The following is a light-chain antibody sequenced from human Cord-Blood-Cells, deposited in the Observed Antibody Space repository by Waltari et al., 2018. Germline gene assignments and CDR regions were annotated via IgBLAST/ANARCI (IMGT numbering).Light chain of an antibody. Sequence: QSALTQPASVSGSPGQSITISCPGTSSDVGGYNYVSGSQQPPGKAPKLMIYEVSNRPSGVSNRFSGSKSGNTASLTISGLQAEDEADYYCSSYTSSSTYVVFGGGTKLTVL. V-gene: IGLV2-14*01. J-gene: IGLJ2*01. CDR1: SSDVGGYNY. CDR3: SSYTSSSTYVV. CDR2: EVS.